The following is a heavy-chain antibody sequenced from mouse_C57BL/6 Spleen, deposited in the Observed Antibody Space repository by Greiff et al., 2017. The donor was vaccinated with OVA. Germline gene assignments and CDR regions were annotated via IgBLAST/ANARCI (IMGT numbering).Heavy chain of an antibody. CDR3: AREGISYYYGSSRYFDV. CDR2: ISGGGGNT. J-gene: IGHJ1*03. V-gene: IGHV5-9*01. CDR1: GFTFSSYT. Sequence: EVQGVESGGGLVKPGGSLKLSCAASGFTFSSYTMSWVRQTPEKRLEWVATISGGGGNTYYPDSVKGRFTISRDNAKNTLYLQMSSLRSEDTALYYCAREGISYYYGSSRYFDVWGTGTTVTVSS. D-gene: IGHD1-1*01.